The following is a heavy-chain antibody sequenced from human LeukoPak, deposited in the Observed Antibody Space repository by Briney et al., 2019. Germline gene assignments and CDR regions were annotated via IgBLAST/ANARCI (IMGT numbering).Heavy chain of an antibody. D-gene: IGHD2-21*01. Sequence: PSETLSLTCTVSGGSISSYYWSWIRQPPGKGLEWIGYIHYSGSTNYNPSLKSRVTISVDTSKNQFSLRLSSVTAADTAVYYCARQALWFFDHWGQGTLVTVSS. CDR1: GGSISSYY. CDR2: IHYSGST. V-gene: IGHV4-59*08. J-gene: IGHJ4*02. CDR3: ARQALWFFDH.